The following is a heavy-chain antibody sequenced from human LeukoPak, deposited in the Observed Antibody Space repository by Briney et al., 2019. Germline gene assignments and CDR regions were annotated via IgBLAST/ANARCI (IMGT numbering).Heavy chain of an antibody. V-gene: IGHV1-18*01. Sequence: ASVKVSCKASGYTFTSYGISWVRQAPGQGLEWMGWVSPYTGHTEYAQTFQGRATMTADTSTTTSYLELRSLRSDDTAMYFCARESDYGGNYYYLDSWGQGTLVTVSS. J-gene: IGHJ4*02. CDR2: VSPYTGHT. D-gene: IGHD4-23*01. CDR1: GYTFTSYG. CDR3: ARESDYGGNYYYLDS.